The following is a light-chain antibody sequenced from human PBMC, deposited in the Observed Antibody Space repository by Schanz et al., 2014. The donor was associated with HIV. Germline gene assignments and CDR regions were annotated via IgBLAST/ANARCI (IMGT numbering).Light chain of an antibody. Sequence: QSALTQPASVSGSPGQSITISCTGASSDVGDYIYVSWYQQHPGRAPQLLIYEVTKRPSGVPDRFSGSKSGNTASLTISGLQAEDEADYYCNSYSHSNTYVFGSGTKLTVL. J-gene: IGLJ1*01. V-gene: IGLV2-14*01. CDR1: SSDVGDYIY. CDR2: EVT. CDR3: NSYSHSNTYV.